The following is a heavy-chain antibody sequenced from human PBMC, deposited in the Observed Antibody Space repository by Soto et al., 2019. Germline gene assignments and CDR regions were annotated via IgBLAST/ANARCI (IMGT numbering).Heavy chain of an antibody. Sequence: SETLSLTCTVSGGSINSYYWSWIRQAPGKGLEWIGYIYYSGSTNYNPSLKSRVTISVDTSKNQFSLKLSSVTAADTAVYYCARDRVTGYYDRVDMDVWGQGTTVTVSS. D-gene: IGHD3-9*01. J-gene: IGHJ6*02. CDR1: GGSINSYY. V-gene: IGHV4-59*12. CDR3: ARDRVTGYYDRVDMDV. CDR2: IYYSGST.